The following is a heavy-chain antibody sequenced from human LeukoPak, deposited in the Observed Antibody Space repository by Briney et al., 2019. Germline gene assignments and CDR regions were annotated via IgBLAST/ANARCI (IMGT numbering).Heavy chain of an antibody. CDR2: ISGSGSAT. CDR1: GFTFSSSA. V-gene: IGHV3-23*01. Sequence: GGSLRLSCAASGFTFSSSAMSWVRQAPGKGLEWVSTISGSGSATYYADSVKGRFTISRDNSKNTLYLQMNGLTAEDTALYYCAKDQHPTGPSPLDYWGQGTLVTVSS. J-gene: IGHJ4*02. CDR3: AKDQHPTGPSPLDY. D-gene: IGHD2-8*02.